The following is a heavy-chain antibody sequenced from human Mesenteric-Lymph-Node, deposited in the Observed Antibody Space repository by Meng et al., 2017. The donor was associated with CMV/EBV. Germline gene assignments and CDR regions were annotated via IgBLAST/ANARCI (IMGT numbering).Heavy chain of an antibody. J-gene: IGHJ4*02. CDR2: IDSDESNT. D-gene: IGHD6-19*01. V-gene: IGHV3-74*01. CDR1: GFTFSSYW. CDR3: ARATGYTSGWWWGYFDY. Sequence: GESLKISCAASGFTFSSYWMHWVRQAPGKGLVWVARIDSDESNTSDESKTRYADSVKGRFTISRDNAKNTLYLQMNSLRAEDAALYYCARATGYTSGWWWGYFDYWGQGTVVTVSS.